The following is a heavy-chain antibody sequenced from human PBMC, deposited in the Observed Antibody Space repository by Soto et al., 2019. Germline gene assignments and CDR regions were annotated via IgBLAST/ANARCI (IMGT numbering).Heavy chain of an antibody. CDR2: IYYSGST. V-gene: IGHV4-34*11. D-gene: IGHD3-10*01. CDR3: ARYYFAPETSYSNLFDY. Sequence: SETLSLTCAVYGGSFSGYYWSWIRQPPGKGLEWIGYIYYSGSTNYNPSLKSRVTISVDTSKNQFSLSLTSVTAADTAVYYCARYYFAPETSYSNLFDYWGQGILVTVSS. CDR1: GGSFSGYY. J-gene: IGHJ4*02.